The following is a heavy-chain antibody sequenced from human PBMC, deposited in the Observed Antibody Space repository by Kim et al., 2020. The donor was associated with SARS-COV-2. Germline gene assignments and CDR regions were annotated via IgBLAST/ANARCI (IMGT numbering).Heavy chain of an antibody. V-gene: IGHV3-43*02. Sequence: GGSLRLSCAVSGFTFDDYVMHWVRQVPGKGLEWVSVISGDGGDTYYADSVKGRFTISRDNSKNSLYLQMNSLRTEDTALYYCAKEGVKYNSKWYRHPHVSDFDWYPPDAWGQGEPVSVSS. CDR1: GFTFDDYV. CDR3: AKEGVKYNSKWYRHPHVSDFDWYPPDA. J-gene: IGHJ6*02. D-gene: IGHD6-13*01. CDR2: ISGDGGDT.